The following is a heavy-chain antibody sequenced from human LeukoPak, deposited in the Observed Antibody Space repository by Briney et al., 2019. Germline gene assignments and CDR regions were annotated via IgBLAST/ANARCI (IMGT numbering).Heavy chain of an antibody. J-gene: IGHJ4*02. CDR1: GGSFSGYY. Sequence: PSETLSLTCAVYGGSFSGYYWSWIRQPPGKGLEWIGEINHSGSTNYNPSLKSRVTISVDTSKNQFSLKLSSVTAADTAVYYCERELGVATTSRPLYFDYWGQGTLVTVSS. CDR2: INHSGST. D-gene: IGHD5-12*01. V-gene: IGHV4-34*01. CDR3: ERELGVATTSRPLYFDY.